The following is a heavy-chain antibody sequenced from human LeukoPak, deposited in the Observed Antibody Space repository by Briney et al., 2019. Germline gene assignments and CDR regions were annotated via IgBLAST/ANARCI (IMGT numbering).Heavy chain of an antibody. Sequence: PSETLSLTCAVYGGSFSGYYWSCIRQPPGKGLEWIGEINHSGSTNYNPSLKSRVTISVDTSKNQFSLKLSSVTAADTAVYYCAKGSSLYGGFDPWGQGTLVTVSS. CDR3: AKGSSLYGGFDP. D-gene: IGHD6-13*01. CDR1: GGSFSGYY. V-gene: IGHV4-34*01. J-gene: IGHJ5*02. CDR2: INHSGST.